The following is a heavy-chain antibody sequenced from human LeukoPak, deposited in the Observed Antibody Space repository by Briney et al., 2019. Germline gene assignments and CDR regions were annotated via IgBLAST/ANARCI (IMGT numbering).Heavy chain of an antibody. CDR1: GYTFTSYA. V-gene: IGHV1-3*01. J-gene: IGHJ4*02. CDR3: ARGCHSWNWNCLDY. CDR2: INAGNGNT. D-gene: IGHD1-7*01. Sequence: GASVKVSCKASGYTFTSYAMHWVHQAPGQRLEWMGWINAGNGNTKYSQKFQGRVTITRDTSATTAYMEVSSLRSEDTAVYYCARGCHSWNWNCLDYWGQGTLVTVSS.